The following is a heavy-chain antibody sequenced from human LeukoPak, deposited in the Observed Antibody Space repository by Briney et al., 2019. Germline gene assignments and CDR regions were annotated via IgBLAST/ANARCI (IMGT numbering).Heavy chain of an antibody. CDR1: GDSVSSNSAA. D-gene: IGHD1-26*01. V-gene: IGHV6-1*01. J-gene: IGHJ4*02. CDR2: TYHRSKWYN. CDR3: ARSGSYNFDY. Sequence: SQTLSPTCAISGDSVSSNSAAWNWIRQSPSRGLEWLGRTYHRSKWYNDYALSVKSRISVNPDTPKNQFSLQLNSVTPEDTAVYYCARSGSYNFDYWGQGTLVTVSS.